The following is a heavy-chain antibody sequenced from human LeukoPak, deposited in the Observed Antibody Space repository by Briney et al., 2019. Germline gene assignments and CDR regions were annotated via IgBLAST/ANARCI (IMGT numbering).Heavy chain of an antibody. CDR3: AKGTTYYFDSSGYYGDY. V-gene: IGHV3-23*01. Sequence: GGSLRFSCAGSGFTFSSYAMSWVRQAPGKGLEWVSVISGSGGSTYYADSAKGRFTISRDNSKNTLYLQMNSLRAEDTALYYCAKGTTYYFDSSGYYGDYWGQGTLVTVSS. D-gene: IGHD3-22*01. CDR1: GFTFSSYA. CDR2: ISGSGGST. J-gene: IGHJ4*02.